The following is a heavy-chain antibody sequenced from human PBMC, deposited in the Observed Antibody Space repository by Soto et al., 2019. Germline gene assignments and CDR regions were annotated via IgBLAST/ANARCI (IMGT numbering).Heavy chain of an antibody. CDR2: INPSGGGA. V-gene: IGHV1-46*01. Sequence: ASVKVSCKASGDTFTTYYLHWVRQAPGQGLEWLGMINPSGGGATCAQKFLGRLTMTRDTSTNTVDMELSSLISEDTAVYYCARMNYYDTSGYPFHYWGQGMMVTVSS. J-gene: IGHJ4*02. D-gene: IGHD3-22*01. CDR3: ARMNYYDTSGYPFHY. CDR1: GDTFTTYY.